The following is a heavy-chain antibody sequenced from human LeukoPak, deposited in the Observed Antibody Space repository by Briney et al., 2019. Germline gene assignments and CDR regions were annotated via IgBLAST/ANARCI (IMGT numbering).Heavy chain of an antibody. CDR1: GFTFSSYW. Sequence: PGGSLRLSCAASGFTFSSYWMSWVRQAPGKGLEGVAAISHDGRNKNPAKSVKGRFTISRDNSKNTLYLQMNSLRSEETAVYYCAREPPYYGSGSYDYWGQGTLVTVSS. CDR2: ISHDGRNK. CDR3: AREPPYYGSGSYDY. V-gene: IGHV3-30*03. D-gene: IGHD3-10*01. J-gene: IGHJ4*02.